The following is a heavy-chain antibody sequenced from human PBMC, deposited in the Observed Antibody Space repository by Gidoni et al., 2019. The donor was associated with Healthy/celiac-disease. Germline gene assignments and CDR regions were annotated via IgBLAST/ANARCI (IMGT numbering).Heavy chain of an antibody. V-gene: IGHV1-69*04. CDR3: ARYGGNSYVAGMDV. J-gene: IGHJ6*02. Sequence: QVQLVQSGAEVTKPGSSVKVSCKASGGTFSSYAISWVRQAPGQGLEWMGRIIPILGIANYAQKFQGRVTITADKSTSTAYMELSSLRSEDTAVYYCARYGGNSYVAGMDVWGQGTTVTVSS. CDR2: IIPILGIA. CDR1: GGTFSSYA. D-gene: IGHD2-21*02.